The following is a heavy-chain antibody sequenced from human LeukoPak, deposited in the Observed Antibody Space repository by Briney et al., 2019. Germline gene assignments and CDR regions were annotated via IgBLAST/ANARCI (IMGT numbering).Heavy chain of an antibody. V-gene: IGHV4-59*01. CDR1: GGSSRDNS. D-gene: IGHD2/OR15-2a*01. J-gene: IGHJ4*02. CDR2: IYYSGST. Sequence: KPSETLSLTCTVSGGSSRDNSWSWIRPPPRKGLEWIGYIYYSGSTNYNPSLKSRVTISVDTSKKQFSLKLSSVTAADTAVYYCARGRIPENYWGQGTLVTVSS. CDR3: ARGRIPENY.